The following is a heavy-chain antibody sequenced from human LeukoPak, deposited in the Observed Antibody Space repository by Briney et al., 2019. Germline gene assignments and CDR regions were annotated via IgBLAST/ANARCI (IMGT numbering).Heavy chain of an antibody. CDR1: SGSISTYF. CDR3: ARVGAAGDYYFDY. D-gene: IGHD6-13*01. CDR2: IYYSGNT. Sequence: NPSETLSLTCTVSSGSISTYFWSWIRQPPGKGLEWIGYIYYSGNTNYNPSLKSRVTISEDTSKNQFSLKLTSVTAADTAVYYCARVGAAGDYYFDYWGQGTLVTVSS. J-gene: IGHJ4*02. V-gene: IGHV4-59*01.